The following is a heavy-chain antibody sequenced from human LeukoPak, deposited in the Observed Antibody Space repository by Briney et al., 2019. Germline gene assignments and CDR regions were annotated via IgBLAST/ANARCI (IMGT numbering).Heavy chain of an antibody. D-gene: IGHD3-22*01. CDR3: ARDLGVDNYDSSVVWFDY. V-gene: IGHV3-21*01. CDR2: ITYSSTYI. J-gene: IGHJ4*02. CDR1: GFTFSNYN. Sequence: GGSLRLSCAASGFTFSNYNMNWVRQAPGKVLEWVSSITYSSTYIYYADSVKGRFTISRDNAKNSVYLEMNSLRAEDTAVYYCARDLGVDNYDSSVVWFDYWGQGTLVTVSS.